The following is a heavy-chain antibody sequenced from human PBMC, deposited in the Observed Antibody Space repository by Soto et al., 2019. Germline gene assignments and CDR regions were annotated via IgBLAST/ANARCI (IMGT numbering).Heavy chain of an antibody. V-gene: IGHV4-39*01. J-gene: IGHJ5*02. Sequence: QLQLQESGPGLVKPSETLSLTCTVSGGSLSSSSYYWGWIRQPPGKGLEWIGNIFYSGNTYSNPSLKSRVTISVDTSKNQFSLKLISVTAADTALYYCPLHQYTGPAATGRFDPWGQGTLVTVSS. CDR1: GGSLSSSSYY. CDR3: PLHQYTGPAATGRFDP. CDR2: IFYSGNT. D-gene: IGHD2-15*01.